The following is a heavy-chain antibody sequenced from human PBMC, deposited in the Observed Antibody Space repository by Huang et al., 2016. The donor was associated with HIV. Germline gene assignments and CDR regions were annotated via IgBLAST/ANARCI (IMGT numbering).Heavy chain of an antibody. CDR3: TSYDNDDYYAVL. CDR1: GFPLSGAA. V-gene: IGHV3-73*02. D-gene: IGHD3-9*01. CDR2: IRSNTNNYAT. Sequence: EVQLVESGGGKVQPGGSLKVSCAASGFPLSGAAVHWVRQASGKGLEWLGLIRSNTNNYATTDAASVQGRCTFSTDESKNTAYLEMHRLQTEDTAMYYCTSYDNDDYYAVLWGQGTLVTVSS. J-gene: IGHJ4*02.